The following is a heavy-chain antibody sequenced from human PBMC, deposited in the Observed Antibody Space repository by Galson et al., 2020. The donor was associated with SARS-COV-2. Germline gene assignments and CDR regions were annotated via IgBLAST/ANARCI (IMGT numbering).Heavy chain of an antibody. CDR3: ARIRGYDFWSGYRSGMDV. J-gene: IGHJ6*02. D-gene: IGHD3-3*01. V-gene: IGHV2-70*01. CDR2: IDWDDDK. CDR1: GFSLSTSGMC. Sequence: SGPTLVKPTQPLTLTCTFSGFSLSTSGMCVSWIRQPPGKALEWLALIDWDDDKYYSTSLKTRLTISKDTSKNQVVLTMTNMDPVDTATYYCARIRGYDFWSGYRSGMDVWGQGTTVTVSS.